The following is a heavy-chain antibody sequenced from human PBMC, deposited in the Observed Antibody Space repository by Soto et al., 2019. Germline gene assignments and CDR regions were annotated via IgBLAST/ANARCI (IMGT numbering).Heavy chain of an antibody. CDR2: INVGNGNT. V-gene: IGHV1-3*01. CDR3: AKRTGRYFDY. CDR1: GYTFTDHA. D-gene: IGHD1-1*01. J-gene: IGHJ4*02. Sequence: ASVKVSCTASGYTFTDHAVHCVRQASGQGLEWIGWINVGNGNTKYSQTFQGRVTISRDTSASTAYMELNSLESKDTAVYYCAKRTGRYFDYWGQGSLVTVSS.